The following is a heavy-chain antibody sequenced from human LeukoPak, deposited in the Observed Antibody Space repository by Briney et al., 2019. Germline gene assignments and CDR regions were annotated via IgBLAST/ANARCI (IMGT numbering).Heavy chain of an antibody. Sequence: GGSLRLSCAASGFIFSSYSMNWVRQAPGKGLEWVSSISSSSSYIYYADSVKGRFTISRDNAKNSLYLQMNSLRAEDTAVYYCARALVPYYYDSSGYYPDYWGQGTLVTVSS. CDR2: ISSSSSYI. D-gene: IGHD3-22*01. V-gene: IGHV3-21*01. CDR3: ARALVPYYYDSSGYYPDY. CDR1: GFIFSSYS. J-gene: IGHJ4*02.